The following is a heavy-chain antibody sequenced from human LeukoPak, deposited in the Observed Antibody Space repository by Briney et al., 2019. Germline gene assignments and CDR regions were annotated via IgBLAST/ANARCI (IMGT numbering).Heavy chain of an antibody. CDR1: SGSLSPNY. J-gene: IGHJ3*01. V-gene: IGHV4-59*01. Sequence: SETLSLTCSVFSGSLSPNYWTWIWQPPGKGLEWIGYVYYRGRTKYNPSLQSRLTISLDKSNNHFSLQLSSVTTADTAVYYCARLAVPDNSGAPDTFDLWGQGTMVTVSS. D-gene: IGHD3-22*01. CDR3: ARLAVPDNSGAPDTFDL. CDR2: VYYRGRT.